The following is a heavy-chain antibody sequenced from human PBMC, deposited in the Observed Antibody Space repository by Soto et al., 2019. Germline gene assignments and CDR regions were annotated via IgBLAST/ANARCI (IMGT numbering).Heavy chain of an antibody. CDR2: IYHAGNT. D-gene: IGHD1-20*01. CDR1: GDSITAYY. J-gene: IGHJ4*02. V-gene: IGHV4-59*08. Sequence: QVHLQESGPGLVKPSETLSLPCSVSGDSITAYYWSWIRQPPGKALEWIGYIYHAGNTNYNPSLRCRVTMSVDTSRNRFSLTLKSVTAADTAIYYCARLNYYFHHWGQGTLVTVSS. CDR3: ARLNYYFHH.